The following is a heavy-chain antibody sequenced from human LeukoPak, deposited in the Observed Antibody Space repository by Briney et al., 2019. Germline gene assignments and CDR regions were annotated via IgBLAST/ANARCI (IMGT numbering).Heavy chain of an antibody. CDR2: TYYRSKWYN. CDR3: ARDTRFRYSYGSYYYYMDV. D-gene: IGHD5-18*01. J-gene: IGHJ6*03. CDR1: GDSVSSNSAA. V-gene: IGHV6-1*01. Sequence: SQTLSLTCAISGDSVSSNSAAWNWIRQSPSRGLEWLGRTYYRSKWYNDYAVSVKSRITINPDTSKNQFSLQLNSVTPEDTAVYCCARDTRFRYSYGSYYYYMDVWGKGTTVTVSS.